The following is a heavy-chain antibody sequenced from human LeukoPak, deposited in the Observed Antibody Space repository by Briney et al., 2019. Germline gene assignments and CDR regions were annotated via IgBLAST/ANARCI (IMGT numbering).Heavy chain of an antibody. D-gene: IGHD1-26*01. CDR1: GDSISAYY. Sequence: SETLSLTRTVSGDSISAYYWGWIRQPPGKGREWIGCIYYSGSTNYNPSLKSRVTISVDTSKNQFSLKLSSVTAADTAVYYCAREIYSGSLYFDYWGQGTLVTVSS. J-gene: IGHJ4*02. CDR3: AREIYSGSLYFDY. V-gene: IGHV4-59*01. CDR2: IYYSGST.